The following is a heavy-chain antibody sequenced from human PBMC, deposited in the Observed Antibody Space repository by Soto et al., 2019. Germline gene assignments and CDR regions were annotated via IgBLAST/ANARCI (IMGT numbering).Heavy chain of an antibody. CDR1: GITFRKYW. J-gene: IGHJ4*02. Sequence: EVQLVESGGGLVQTGKALRLSCAASGITFRKYWMHWVRQAPGKGPVWVSYISSDGTTTDYADSVKGRFTISRDNAKNTLYLQMDSLSVEDTAVYYCAIQDCTNDVCLESAAPVGGALEYWGQGSQVTVSS. CDR3: AIQDCTNDVCLESAAPVGGALEY. V-gene: IGHV3-74*01. CDR2: ISSDGTTT. D-gene: IGHD2-8*01.